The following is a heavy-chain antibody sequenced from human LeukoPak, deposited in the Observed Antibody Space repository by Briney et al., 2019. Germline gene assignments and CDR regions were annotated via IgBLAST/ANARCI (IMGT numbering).Heavy chain of an antibody. CDR2: ISHDGSNK. CDR1: GFTFSSYG. V-gene: IGHV3-30*18. Sequence: GRSLRLSCAASGFTFSSYGMHWVRQAPGKGLEWVAVISHDGSNKYYADSVKGRFTISRDNSKNTLYLQMNSLRAEDTAVYYCAKGVYCSGGSCYSYYYGMDVWGKGTTVTVSS. CDR3: AKGVYCSGGSCYSYYYGMDV. J-gene: IGHJ6*04. D-gene: IGHD2-15*01.